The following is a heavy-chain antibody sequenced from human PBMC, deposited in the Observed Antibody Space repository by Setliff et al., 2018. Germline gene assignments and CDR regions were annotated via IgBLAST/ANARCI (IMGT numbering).Heavy chain of an antibody. V-gene: IGHV4-61*09. CDR3: ARMSGFQYIDF. CDR1: GGSISNTFYY. J-gene: IGHJ6*03. D-gene: IGHD3-3*01. Sequence: SETLSLTCAVSGGSISNTFYYWTWIRQPAGKGLEWIGQIYTSWSTNYNPSLKSRVTISLDMSKNQFSLKLSSVTAADTAVYYCARMSGFQYIDFWGNGTTVTVSS. CDR2: IYTSWST.